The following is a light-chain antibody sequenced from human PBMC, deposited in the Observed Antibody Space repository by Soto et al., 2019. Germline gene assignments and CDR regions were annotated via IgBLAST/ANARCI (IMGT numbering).Light chain of an antibody. CDR1: SSDVGGYNF. CDR3: SSYAGSNIVV. V-gene: IGLV2-8*01. CDR2: EVS. Sequence: QSALTQPPSASGSPGQSVTISCTGTSSDVGGYNFVSWYQQHPGKAPKLMIYEVSERPSGGPDRFSGSKSGNTASLTVSGLQAEDEADDYCSSYAGSNIVVFGGGTQLTVL. J-gene: IGLJ2*01.